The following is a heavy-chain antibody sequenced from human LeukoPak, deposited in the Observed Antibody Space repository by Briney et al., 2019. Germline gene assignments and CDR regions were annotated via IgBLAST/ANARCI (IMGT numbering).Heavy chain of an antibody. J-gene: IGHJ4*02. V-gene: IGHV3-11*01. CDR3: ARDLYSGYEVLFDY. CDR2: STK. Sequence: STKYNADSVKGRFTISRGNAKNSLYLQMNSLRAEDTAVYYCARDLYSGYEVLFDYWGQGTLATVPS. D-gene: IGHD5-12*01.